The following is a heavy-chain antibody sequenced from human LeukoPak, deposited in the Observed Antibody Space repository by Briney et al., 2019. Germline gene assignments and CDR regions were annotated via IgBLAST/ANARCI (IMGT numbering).Heavy chain of an antibody. Sequence: SETLSLTCTVSGGSISSSSYYWGWIRQPPGTGLEWIGSIYYSGSTYYNPSLKSRVTISVDTSKNQFSLKLSSVTAADTAVYYCARDFKRYYDSSGLDYWGQGTLVTVSS. J-gene: IGHJ4*02. D-gene: IGHD3-22*01. V-gene: IGHV4-39*07. CDR1: GGSISSSSYY. CDR3: ARDFKRYYDSSGLDY. CDR2: IYYSGST.